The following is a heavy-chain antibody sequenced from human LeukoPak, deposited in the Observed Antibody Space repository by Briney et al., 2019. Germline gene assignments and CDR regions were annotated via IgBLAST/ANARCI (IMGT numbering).Heavy chain of an antibody. CDR2: ISYDGSNK. V-gene: IGHV3-30*18. D-gene: IGHD6-13*01. Sequence: PGRSLRLSCAASGFTFSSYGMHWVRQAPGKGLEWVAVISYDGSNKYYADSVKGRFTISRDNSKNTLYLQMNSLRGEDTAIYYCAKVGDSWDFDYWGQGTLVTVSS. CDR1: GFTFSSYG. J-gene: IGHJ4*02. CDR3: AKVGDSWDFDY.